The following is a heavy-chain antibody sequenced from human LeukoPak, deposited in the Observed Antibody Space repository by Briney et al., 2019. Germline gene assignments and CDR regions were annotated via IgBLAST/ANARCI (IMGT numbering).Heavy chain of an antibody. CDR2: ISGSGTGT. CDR3: AKEGGAGTRFDY. CDR1: GFTFSSSA. Sequence: GGSLRLSCAASGFTFSSSAMSWVRQAPGKGLYWVSAISGSGTGTYYADSVKGRFTISRDNSKNTLYLQMNSLRAEDTAVYYCAKEGGAGTRFDYWGQGTLVTVSS. J-gene: IGHJ4*02. V-gene: IGHV3-23*01. D-gene: IGHD1-7*01.